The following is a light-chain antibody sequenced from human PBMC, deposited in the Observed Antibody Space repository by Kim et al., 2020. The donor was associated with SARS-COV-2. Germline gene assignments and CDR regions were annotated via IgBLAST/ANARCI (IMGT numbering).Light chain of an antibody. CDR2: RNN. Sequence: QSVLTQPPSVSGTPGQRVTISCSGSSSNIGSNYVYWYQQLPGTAPKLLIYRNNQRPSGVPDRLSGSKSGTSASLAIGGLRSEDEADYYCAAWDDSLSGWVFGGGTQLTVL. CDR1: SSNIGSNY. V-gene: IGLV1-47*01. J-gene: IGLJ3*02. CDR3: AAWDDSLSGWV.